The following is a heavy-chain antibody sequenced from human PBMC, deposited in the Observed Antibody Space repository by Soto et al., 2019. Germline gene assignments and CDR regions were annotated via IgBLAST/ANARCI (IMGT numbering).Heavy chain of an antibody. CDR1: GFTGSLNY. V-gene: IGHV3-66*01. CDR2: IYVNGNT. D-gene: IGHD4-17*01. CDR3: TTGPMTTVTIIDY. J-gene: IGHJ4*02. Sequence: PGGSLRLSCAGSGFTGSLNYMGWARQAPGKGLEWVSLIYVNGNTYSAPVNGRFTISRDDSKNTLYLQMNSLRTEDTALYYCTTGPMTTVTIIDYWGQGTLVTVSS.